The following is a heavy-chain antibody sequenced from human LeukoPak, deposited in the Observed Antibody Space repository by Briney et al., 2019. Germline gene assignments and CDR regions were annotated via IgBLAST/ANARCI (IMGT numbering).Heavy chain of an antibody. D-gene: IGHD2-2*01. CDR2: IYYSGST. CDR3: ARRPYCSSTSCYFDRFDP. CDR1: GGSISSGGYY. J-gene: IGHJ5*02. Sequence: SETLSLTCTVSGGSISSGGYYWSWIRQHPGKGLEWIGYIYYSGSTYYNPSLKSRVTISVDTSKNQFSLKLSSVTAADTAVYYCARRPYCSSTSCYFDRFDPWGQGTLVTVSS. V-gene: IGHV4-31*03.